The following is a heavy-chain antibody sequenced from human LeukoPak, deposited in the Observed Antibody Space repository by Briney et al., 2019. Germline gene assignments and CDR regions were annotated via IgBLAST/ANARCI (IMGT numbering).Heavy chain of an antibody. D-gene: IGHD1-26*01. CDR2: ISAYNGNT. V-gene: IGHV1-18*01. J-gene: IGHJ4*02. Sequence: ASVTVSCTASGYTFTSYGFSWVRQAPGQGLEWMGWISAYNGNTNYAQNLQGRVTMTTDTSTSTAYMELRSLRSDDTAVYYCARDLARRIVGATPAYWGQGTLVTVSS. CDR1: GYTFTSYG. CDR3: ARDLARRIVGATPAY.